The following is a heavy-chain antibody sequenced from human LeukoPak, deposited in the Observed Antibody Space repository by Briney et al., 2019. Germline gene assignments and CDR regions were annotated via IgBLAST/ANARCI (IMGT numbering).Heavy chain of an antibody. D-gene: IGHD3-10*01. J-gene: IGHJ4*02. V-gene: IGHV3-23*01. Sequence: WGSLRLSCAASRFTFTSYAMSWVRQAPGKGLEWVSSITDSGGSTYYADSVKGRFTISRDNSKNTLYLQMNSLRAEDTAVYYCAKDRYLWFGELLNYFDYWGQGTLVTVSS. CDR2: ITDSGGST. CDR3: AKDRYLWFGELLNYFDY. CDR1: RFTFTSYA.